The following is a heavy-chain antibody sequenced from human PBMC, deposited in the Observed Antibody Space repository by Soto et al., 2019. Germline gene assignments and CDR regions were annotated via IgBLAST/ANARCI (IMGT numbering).Heavy chain of an antibody. CDR1: GGSTSSGDYY. CDR3: ARDVDSSGERGNYFDY. Sequence: PSETLSLTCTVSGGSTSSGDYYWSWIRQPPGKGLEWIGYIYYSGSTYYNPSLKSRVTISVDTSKNQFSLKLSSVTAADTAVYYCARDVDSSGERGNYFDYWGQGTLVTVSS. V-gene: IGHV4-30-4*01. CDR2: IYYSGST. J-gene: IGHJ4*02. D-gene: IGHD3-22*01.